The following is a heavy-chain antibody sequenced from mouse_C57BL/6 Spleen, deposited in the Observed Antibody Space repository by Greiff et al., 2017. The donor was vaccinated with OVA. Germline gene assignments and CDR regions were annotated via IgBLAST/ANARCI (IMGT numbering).Heavy chain of an antibody. Sequence: EVMLVESGGGLVKPGGSLKLSCAASGFTFSDYGMHWVRQAPEKGLEWVAYISSGSSTIYYADTVKGRFTISRDNAKNTLFLQMTSLRSEDTAMYYCARGGNYPGYFDVWGTGTTVTVSS. CDR3: ARGGNYPGYFDV. CDR1: GFTFSDYG. J-gene: IGHJ1*03. CDR2: ISSGSSTI. D-gene: IGHD2-1*01. V-gene: IGHV5-17*01.